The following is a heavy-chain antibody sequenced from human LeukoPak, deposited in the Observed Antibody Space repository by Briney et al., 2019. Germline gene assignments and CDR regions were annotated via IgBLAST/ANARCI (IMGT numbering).Heavy chain of an antibody. CDR2: IYYSGST. V-gene: IGHV4-39*01. CDR1: GGSISSSSYY. D-gene: IGHD3-3*01. J-gene: IGHJ4*02. CDR3: ARHGRMGFYDFWSGRHGGYFDY. Sequence: PSETLSLTCTVSGGSISSSSYYWGWIRQPPGKGLEWIGSIYYSGSTYYNPSLKSRVTISVDTSKNQFSLKLSSVTAADTAVYYCARHGRMGFYDFWSGRHGGYFDYGGQGTLVTVS.